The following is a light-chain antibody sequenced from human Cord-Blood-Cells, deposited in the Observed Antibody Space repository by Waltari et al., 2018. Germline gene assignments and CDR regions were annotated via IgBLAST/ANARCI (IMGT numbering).Light chain of an antibody. J-gene: IGKJ4*01. V-gene: IGKV2-30*02. CDR3: MQGTHWPT. CDR2: KVS. Sequence: DVVMTQSPLSLPVTLGQPASISCRSSQSLVHSDGNTYLNWFQQRPGQSPRRLIYKVSNRDSGVPDRFSGSGSGTDFTLKISRVEAEDVGVYYCMQGTHWPTFAGGTKVEIK. CDR1: QSLVHSDGNTY.